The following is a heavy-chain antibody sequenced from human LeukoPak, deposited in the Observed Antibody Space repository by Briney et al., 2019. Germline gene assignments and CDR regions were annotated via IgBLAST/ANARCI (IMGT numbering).Heavy chain of an antibody. CDR2: IWYDGNNK. CDR3: ARAFTSTGYYYVEY. D-gene: IGHD3-22*01. V-gene: IGHV3-33*01. Sequence: GRSLRLSCAASGFTFSSFGMHWVRQAPGKGLEWVAVIWYDGNNKYYAASVKGRFTISRDNSKNTLYLQMNSLRPEDTAVYYCARAFTSTGYYYVEYWGQGTLVTVSS. J-gene: IGHJ4*02. CDR1: GFTFSSFG.